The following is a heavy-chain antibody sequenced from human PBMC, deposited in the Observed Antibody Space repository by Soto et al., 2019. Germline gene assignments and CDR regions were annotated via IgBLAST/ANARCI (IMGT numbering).Heavy chain of an antibody. V-gene: IGHV1-3*01. J-gene: IGHJ4*02. CDR3: ARDTGDGTFDF. D-gene: IGHD7-27*01. CDR2: INAGYGNT. CDR1: GYTFSSYA. Sequence: QVHLVQSGAEVRKPGASVNVSCKASGYTFSSYAMHWVRKAPGQRLEWMGWINAGYGNTKSSQKFQDRVTISWDTSASKAYMELTSLRSEDTDVYYCARDTGDGTFDFWGQGTLVTVSS.